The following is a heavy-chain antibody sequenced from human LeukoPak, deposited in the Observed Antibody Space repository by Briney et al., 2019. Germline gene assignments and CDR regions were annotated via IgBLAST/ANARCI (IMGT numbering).Heavy chain of an antibody. D-gene: IGHD6-13*01. Sequence: PGGSLRLSCGVSGFTFSSYAMSWVRQAPGKGLEWLSGISTSGGTTYYADSLQGRFTVSRDNSKNTLYLQMVSLRAEDTALYYCAKDLVAYSSSWYYFDKWGQGTLVTVSS. CDR2: ISTSGGTT. CDR1: GFTFSSYA. V-gene: IGHV3-23*01. CDR3: AKDLVAYSSSWYYFDK. J-gene: IGHJ4*02.